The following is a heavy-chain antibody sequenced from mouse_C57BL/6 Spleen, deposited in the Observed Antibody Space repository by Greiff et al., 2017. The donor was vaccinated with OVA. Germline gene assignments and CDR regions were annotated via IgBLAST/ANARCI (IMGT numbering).Heavy chain of an antibody. CDR1: GFTFSSYG. D-gene: IGHD2-3*01. J-gene: IGHJ2*01. V-gene: IGHV5-6*01. Sequence: EVQLQESGGDLVKPGGSLKLSCAASGFTFSSYGMSWVRQTPDKRLEWVATISSGGSYTYYPDSVKGRFTISRDNAKNTLYLQMSSLKSEDTAMYYCARGYDGYDYWGQGTTLTVSS. CDR2: ISSGGSYT. CDR3: ARGYDGYDY.